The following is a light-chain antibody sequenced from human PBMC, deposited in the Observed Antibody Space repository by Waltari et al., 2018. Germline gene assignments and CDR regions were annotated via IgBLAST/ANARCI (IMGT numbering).Light chain of an antibody. CDR1: TSNIGDNP. CDR3: EAWDDSLSGHWV. Sequence: QSALSQSPSVSGTPGQTVTISCSGSTSNIGDNPVNWYRQFPGAAPELLMYGENQRPAGGPDRFSACKSGTSASLSISGLQSEDEADYYCEAWDDSLSGHWVFGGGTKLTVL. CDR2: GEN. V-gene: IGLV1-44*01. J-gene: IGLJ3*02.